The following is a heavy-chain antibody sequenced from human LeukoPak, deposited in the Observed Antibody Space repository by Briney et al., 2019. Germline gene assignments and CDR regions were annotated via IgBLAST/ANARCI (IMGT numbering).Heavy chain of an antibody. J-gene: IGHJ4*02. V-gene: IGHV3-7*01. CDR2: IKQDGSEK. CDR1: GFTFSSYW. Sequence: GGSLRLSCAASGFTFSSYWMSWVRQAPGKGLEWVANIKQDGSEKYYVDSVKGRFTISRDNAKNSLYLQMNSLRAEDTAVYYCASGSYPDLFDYWGQGTLVTVSS. CDR3: ASGSYPDLFDY. D-gene: IGHD1-26*01.